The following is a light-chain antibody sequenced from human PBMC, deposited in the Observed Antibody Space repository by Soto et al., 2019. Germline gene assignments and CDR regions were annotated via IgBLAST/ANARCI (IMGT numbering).Light chain of an antibody. CDR1: LTISKY. CDR2: AAS. J-gene: IGKJ4*01. Sequence: DIQMPQSPSSLSASVGDRVNITCRESLTISKYLAWYQQKPGKIPNLLIYAASTLQAGVQSRFSGSGSGTEFTLTISSLQPEDVAAYYCQKYNSAPLTFGGGTKVEIK. CDR3: QKYNSAPLT. V-gene: IGKV1-27*01.